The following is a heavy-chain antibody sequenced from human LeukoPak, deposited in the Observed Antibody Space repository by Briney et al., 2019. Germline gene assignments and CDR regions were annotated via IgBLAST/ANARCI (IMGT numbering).Heavy chain of an antibody. CDR2: ISYDGSNK. V-gene: IGHV3-30-3*01. J-gene: IGHJ4*02. CDR1: GFTFSSYA. Sequence: GGSPRLSCAASGFTFSSYAMHWVRQAPGKGLEWVAVISYDGSNKYYADSVKGRFTISRDNSKNTLYLQMNSLRAEDTAVYYCATSVALDYWGQGTLVTVSS. CDR3: ATSVALDY. D-gene: IGHD6-19*01.